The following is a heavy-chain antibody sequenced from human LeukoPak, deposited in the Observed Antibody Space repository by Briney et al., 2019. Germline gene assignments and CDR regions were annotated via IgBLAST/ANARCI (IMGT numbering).Heavy chain of an antibody. D-gene: IGHD3-10*01. CDR3: AKDAVRGSGRINWFDS. V-gene: IGHV3-23*01. Sequence: QAGGSLRLSCAASGFTFSSYAMNWVRQAPGKGLEWVSAISGSGGSTYYADSVKGRFTISRDNSKNTLYLQMNSLRGEDTAAYYCAKDAVRGSGRINWFDSWGQGTLVTVSS. J-gene: IGHJ5*01. CDR1: GFTFSSYA. CDR2: ISGSGGST.